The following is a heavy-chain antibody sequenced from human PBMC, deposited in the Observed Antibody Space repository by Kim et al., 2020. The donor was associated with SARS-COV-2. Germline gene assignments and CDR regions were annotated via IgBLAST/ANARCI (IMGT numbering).Heavy chain of an antibody. CDR2: ISYDGSNK. CDR1: GFTFSSYG. CDR3: ARDAVDCSSTSCYSAWTYYYYGMDV. D-gene: IGHD2-2*01. Sequence: GWSLRLSCAASGFTFSSYGMHWVRQAPGKGLEWVAVISYDGSNKYYADSVKGRFTISRDNSKNTLYLQMNSLRAEDTAVYYCARDAVDCSSTSCYSAWTYYYYGMDVWGQGTTVTVSS. J-gene: IGHJ6*02. V-gene: IGHV3-33*05.